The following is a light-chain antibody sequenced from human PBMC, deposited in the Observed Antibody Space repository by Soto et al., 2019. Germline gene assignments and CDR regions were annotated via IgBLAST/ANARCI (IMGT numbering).Light chain of an antibody. Sequence: EIAQTQSPATLSVSPGERATLSCRASQSVSSNLAWYQQQPGQAPRLLISGASTGDTGIPARFSGSGSGTEFTLTISSLQSEDCAIYYCQQYHTWPITFGGGTKVDIK. J-gene: IGKJ4*01. CDR3: QQYHTWPIT. CDR2: GAS. V-gene: IGKV3-15*01. CDR1: QSVSSN.